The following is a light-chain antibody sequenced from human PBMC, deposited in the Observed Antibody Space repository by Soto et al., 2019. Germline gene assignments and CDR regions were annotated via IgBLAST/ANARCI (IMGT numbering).Light chain of an antibody. V-gene: IGLV2-23*01. CDR1: RNDVGGYNL. CDR2: EGT. J-gene: IGLJ2*01. Sequence: QSALTQPASVSGSPGQSITMSCTGTRNDVGGYNLVSWYQQYPGKAPKLMIYEGTKRPSGVSNRFSGSKSGNTASLTISGLQAEDEADYYCSSYAGSSNSVVFGGGTKVTVL. CDR3: SSYAGSSNSVV.